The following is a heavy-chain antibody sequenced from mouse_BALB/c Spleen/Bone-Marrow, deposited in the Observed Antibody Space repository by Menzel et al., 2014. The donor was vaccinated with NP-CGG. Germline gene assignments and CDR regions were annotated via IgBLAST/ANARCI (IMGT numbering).Heavy chain of an antibody. D-gene: IGHD2-14*01. CDR3: ARGVPYYPMDF. V-gene: IGHV14-3*02. Sequence: VQLQQSGAELVKPGASVKLSCTASGFNIKDTYMHWVKQRPEQGLEWIGRIDPANGNTKFAPKFQDKATITADTSSNTDYLHLSSLTSEDTAVYFRARGVPYYPMDFLGQRTSANIST. J-gene: IGHJ4*01. CDR1: GFNIKDTY. CDR2: IDPANGNT.